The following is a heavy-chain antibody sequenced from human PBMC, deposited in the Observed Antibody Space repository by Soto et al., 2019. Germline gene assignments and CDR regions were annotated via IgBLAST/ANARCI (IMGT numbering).Heavy chain of an antibody. V-gene: IGHV5-51*01. CDR3: ARRTYFYDDSGTNSDS. D-gene: IGHD3-22*01. CDR2: IYPGDSDT. J-gene: IGHJ4*02. CDR1: GYNFTSYW. Sequence: GESLKISCKGSGYNFTSYWIAWVRQIPGKLLEWMGIIYPGDSDTIYSPSFQGQVSILVDTSISTAYLQWSGLKASDTAMYYCARRTYFYDDSGTNSDSWGQGTLVTVSS.